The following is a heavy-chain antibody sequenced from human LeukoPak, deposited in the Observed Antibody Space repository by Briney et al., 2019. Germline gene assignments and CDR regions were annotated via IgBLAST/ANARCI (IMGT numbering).Heavy chain of an antibody. CDR2: IRYDGSNK. CDR3: AKDQARRSDYYGSGSYGY. V-gene: IGHV3-30*02. CDR1: GFTFSSYG. D-gene: IGHD3-10*01. J-gene: IGHJ4*02. Sequence: GGSLRLSCAASGFTFSSYGMHWVRQAPGKGLEWVAFIRYDGSNKYYADSVKGRFTISRDNSKNTLYLQMNSLRAEDTAVYYCAKDQARRSDYYGSGSYGYWGQGTLVTVSS.